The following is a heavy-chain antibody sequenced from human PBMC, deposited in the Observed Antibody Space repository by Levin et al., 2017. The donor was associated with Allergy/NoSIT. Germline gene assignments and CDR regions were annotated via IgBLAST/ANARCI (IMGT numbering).Heavy chain of an antibody. D-gene: IGHD3-22*01. CDR3: VAEYYDTSGFDV. V-gene: IGHV3-30*03. CDR2: LSGDGSDP. Sequence: GGSLRLSCVASGFTFRSYAMHWVRQPPGKGLEWVASLSGDGSDPYYADAVRGRFSISRDNSKNTQFLQMNTLRVEDTAVYYCVAEYYDTSGFDVWGQGTLVSVSS. J-gene: IGHJ4*02. CDR1: GFTFRSYA.